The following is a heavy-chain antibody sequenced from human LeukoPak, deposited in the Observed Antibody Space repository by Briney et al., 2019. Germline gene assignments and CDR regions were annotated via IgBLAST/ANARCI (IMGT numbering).Heavy chain of an antibody. V-gene: IGHV3-23*01. J-gene: IGHJ4*02. D-gene: IGHD4-17*01. CDR1: GFTFSSYA. Sequence: PGGSLRLSCAASGFTFSSYAMRWVRQAPGKGLEWVSAISDSGGSTYYADSVKGRFTISRDNSKNTLYLQMNSLRPEDTAVYYCAKASTVTTRNYFDYWGQGTLVTVSS. CDR3: AKASTVTTRNYFDY. CDR2: ISDSGGST.